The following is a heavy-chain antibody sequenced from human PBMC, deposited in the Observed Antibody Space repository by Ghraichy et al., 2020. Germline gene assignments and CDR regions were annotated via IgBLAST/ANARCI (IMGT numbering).Heavy chain of an antibody. V-gene: IGHV1-8*01. CDR1: GYTFTSYD. CDR2: VKSSSGYT. J-gene: IGHJ6*02. CDR3: ARVSGESMDV. Sequence: ASVKVSCKASGYTFTSYDINWVRQATGQGLEWMGWVKSSSGYTGYAQKFQGRVTMTRNTSISTAYMDLTSLRSEDTAVYYCARVSGESMDVWGQGTTVTVSS. D-gene: IGHD2-15*01.